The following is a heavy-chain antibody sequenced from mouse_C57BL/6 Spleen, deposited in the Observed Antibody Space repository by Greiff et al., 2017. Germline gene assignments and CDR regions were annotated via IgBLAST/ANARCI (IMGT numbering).Heavy chain of an antibody. Sequence: DVKLVESGGGLVKPGGSLKLSCAASGFTFSSYTMSWVRQTPEKRLEWVATISGGGGNTYYPDSVKGRFTISRDNAKNTLYLQMSSLRSEDTALYYCARGSSYWYFEGWGTGTTVTVAS. CDR1: GFTFSSYT. V-gene: IGHV5-9*01. J-gene: IGHJ1*03. CDR2: ISGGGGNT. CDR3: ARGSSYWYFEG. D-gene: IGHD1-1*01.